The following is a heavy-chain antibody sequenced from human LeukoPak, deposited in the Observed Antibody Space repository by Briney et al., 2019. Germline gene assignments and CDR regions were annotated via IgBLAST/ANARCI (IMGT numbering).Heavy chain of an antibody. Sequence: PGRSLRLSCAASGFTFANYAMSWVRQGPGKGLEWVSTISGSGGSTYSADSVKGRFTISRDNSKNTLCLQMNSLRADDTAVYFCAKDQKSIAATGYDYWGQGTLVTVS. D-gene: IGHD6-13*01. V-gene: IGHV3-23*01. CDR1: GFTFANYA. CDR2: ISGSGGST. CDR3: AKDQKSIAATGYDY. J-gene: IGHJ4*02.